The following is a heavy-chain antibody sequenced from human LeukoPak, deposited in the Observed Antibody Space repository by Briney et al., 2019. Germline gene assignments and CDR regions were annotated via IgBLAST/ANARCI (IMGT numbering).Heavy chain of an antibody. J-gene: IGHJ5*01. Sequence: GGSLRLSCAASGFTFSSYGMSWVRQAPGKGLEWVSAISGSGGSTYYADSVKGRFTISRDNSKNTLYLQMNSLRAGDTAIYYCAKEASALWFGELSYWFDSWGQGTLVTVSS. CDR1: GFTFSSYG. D-gene: IGHD3-10*01. CDR2: ISGSGGST. CDR3: AKEASALWFGELSYWFDS. V-gene: IGHV3-23*01.